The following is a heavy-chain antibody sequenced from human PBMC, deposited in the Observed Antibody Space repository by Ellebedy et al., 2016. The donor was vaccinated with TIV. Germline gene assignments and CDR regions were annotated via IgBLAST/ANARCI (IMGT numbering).Heavy chain of an antibody. D-gene: IGHD1-26*01. CDR1: GFSVSSNS. J-gene: IGHJ4*02. CDR2: ITNDGSET. Sequence: GESLKISXAASGFSVSSNSMSWVRQAPGKGLVWVSRITNDGSETRYADSVKGRFTISRDNARKTVYLQMSSLRAEDTAVYYCATDGTYGNFDNWGQGTLVTISS. V-gene: IGHV3-74*01. CDR3: ATDGTYGNFDN.